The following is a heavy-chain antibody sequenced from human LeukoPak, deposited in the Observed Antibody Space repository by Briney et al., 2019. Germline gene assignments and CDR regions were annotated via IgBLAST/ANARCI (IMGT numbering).Heavy chain of an antibody. V-gene: IGHV1-46*01. Sequence: ASVKVSCKASGYTFTSYYMHWVRQAPGQGLEWMGIINPSGGSTGYAQKFQGRVALTRDTSTSTVYMELSSLRSEDTAVYYCARVYYDSSFDYWGQGTLVTVSS. CDR1: GYTFTSYY. CDR2: INPSGGST. D-gene: IGHD3-3*01. CDR3: ARVYYDSSFDY. J-gene: IGHJ4*02.